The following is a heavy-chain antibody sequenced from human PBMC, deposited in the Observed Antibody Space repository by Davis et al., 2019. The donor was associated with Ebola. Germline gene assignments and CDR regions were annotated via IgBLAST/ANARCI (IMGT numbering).Heavy chain of an antibody. D-gene: IGHD3-22*01. V-gene: IGHV4-59*08. CDR3: ARHVGDSSGYYYEYFDY. J-gene: IGHJ4*02. CDR2: IYYSGST. CDR1: GGSISSYY. Sequence: GSLRLSCTVSGGSISSYYWSWIRQPPGKGLEWIGYIYYSGSTNYNPSLKSRVTISVDTSKNQFSLKLSSVTAADTAVYYCARHVGDSSGYYYEYFDYWGQGTLVTVSS.